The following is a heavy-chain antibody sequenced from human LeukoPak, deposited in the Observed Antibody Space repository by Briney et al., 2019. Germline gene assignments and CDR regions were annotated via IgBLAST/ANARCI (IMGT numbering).Heavy chain of an antibody. Sequence: GGSLGLSCAASGFTFSSYAMSWVRQAPGKGLEWVSAIRGSGGSTYYTDSVKGRFTISRDNSKNTLYLQMNSLKAEDTAVYYCAKRGEDADYFDYWGQGTLVTVSS. CDR2: IRGSGGST. J-gene: IGHJ4*02. CDR1: GFTFSSYA. CDR3: AKRGEDADYFDY. D-gene: IGHD3-10*01. V-gene: IGHV3-23*01.